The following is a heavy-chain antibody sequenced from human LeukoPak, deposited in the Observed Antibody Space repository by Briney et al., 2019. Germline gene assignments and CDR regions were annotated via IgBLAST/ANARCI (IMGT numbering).Heavy chain of an antibody. Sequence: ASVKVSCKASGYSFTNYGILWVRQTPGQGLQWMGWISAHNGNTNYAQKLQGRVTLTTDTSTSTVYMELRSLTSDDTAVYYCARAETTLLLNYWGQGTLVTVSS. CDR2: ISAHNGNT. D-gene: IGHD4-11*01. CDR3: ARAETTLLLNY. V-gene: IGHV1-18*01. CDR1: GYSFTNYG. J-gene: IGHJ4*02.